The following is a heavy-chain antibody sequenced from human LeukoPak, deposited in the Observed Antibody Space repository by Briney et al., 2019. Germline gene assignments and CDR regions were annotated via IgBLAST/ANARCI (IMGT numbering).Heavy chain of an antibody. V-gene: IGHV1-69*04. J-gene: IGHJ6*02. D-gene: IGHD3-10*01. Sequence: ASVKVSCKASGGTFSSYAISWVRQAPGQGLEWMGRIIPILGIANYAQKFQGRVTITADKSTSTAYMELSSLRSEDTAVYYCARGTVGSGSSPYYYGMDVWGQGTTVTVSS. CDR1: GGTFSSYA. CDR3: ARGTVGSGSSPYYYGMDV. CDR2: IIPILGIA.